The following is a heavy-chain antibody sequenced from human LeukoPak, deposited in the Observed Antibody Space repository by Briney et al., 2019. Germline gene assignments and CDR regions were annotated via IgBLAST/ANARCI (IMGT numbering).Heavy chain of an antibody. CDR3: ARDAGKYHMRVFVV. D-gene: IGHD2-2*01. V-gene: IGHV4-38-2*02. J-gene: IGHJ3*01. CDR1: GYSTISGYN. Sequence: SETLSLTRNVSGYSTISGYNWGWIRQPPGKGLEWIGSIYHTGTSNHNPSLKSRVVLSIDTSNDQVSLKLSSVTAADTAVYYCARDAGKYHMRVFVVCGPGTLVTVSS. CDR2: IYHTGTS.